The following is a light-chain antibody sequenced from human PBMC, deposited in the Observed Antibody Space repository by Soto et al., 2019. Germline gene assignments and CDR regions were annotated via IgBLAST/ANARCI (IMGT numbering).Light chain of an antibody. J-gene: IGKJ1*01. CDR2: AAS. CDR3: QQSYSTVWT. CDR1: QSISSY. Sequence: DIQMTQSPSSLSASVGDRVTITCRASQSISSYLNWYQQKPGKAPKLLIYAASSLQSGVPSRFSGSGSGTDFTLTISILQPEDFATYYCQQSYSTVWTFGQGPKVEIK. V-gene: IGKV1-39*01.